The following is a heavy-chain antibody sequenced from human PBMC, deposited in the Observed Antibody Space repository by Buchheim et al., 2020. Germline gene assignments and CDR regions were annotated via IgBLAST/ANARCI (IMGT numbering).Heavy chain of an antibody. CDR1: GFTFSSYA. CDR3: AREGSYWCFDH. CDR2: INWYGDRI. Sequence: EVQLLESGGGLVQPGGSLRLSCAASGFTFSSYAMSWVRQAPGKGLEWVASINWYGDRIVYADSVGGRFTISRANAKNSLHLQMDSLTVEDTALYYCAREGSYWCFDHWGQG. J-gene: IGHJ4*02. V-gene: IGHV3-20*04. D-gene: IGHD2-8*02.